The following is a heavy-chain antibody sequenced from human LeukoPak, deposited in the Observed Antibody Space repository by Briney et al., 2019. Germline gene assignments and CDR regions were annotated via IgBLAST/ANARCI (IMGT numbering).Heavy chain of an antibody. CDR3: ARQFTVGAKAFDY. V-gene: IGHV3-48*01. CDR1: GFTFSSYS. J-gene: IGHJ4*02. D-gene: IGHD1-26*01. Sequence: PGGSLRLSGAASGFTFSSYSVNWVRQAPGKGLEWVSYISSSSSTIYYADSVKGRFTISRDNAKNSLYLQMNSLRAEGTAVYFCARQFTVGAKAFDYWGQGTLVTVSS. CDR2: ISSSSSTI.